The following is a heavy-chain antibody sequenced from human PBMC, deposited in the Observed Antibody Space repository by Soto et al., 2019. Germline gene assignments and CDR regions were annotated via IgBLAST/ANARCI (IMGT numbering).Heavy chain of an antibody. V-gene: IGHV1-69*06. CDR1: GGTFSSYA. CDR2: IIPIFGTA. J-gene: IGHJ4*02. CDR3: ARERASDSTDSARGLTFYY. Sequence: SVKVSCKASGGTFSSYAISWVRQAPGQGLEWMGGIIPIFGTANYAQKFQGRVTITADKSTSTAYMELSSLRSEDTAVYYCARERASDSTDSARGLTFYYSGQGSSVSVFS. D-gene: IGHD1-26*01.